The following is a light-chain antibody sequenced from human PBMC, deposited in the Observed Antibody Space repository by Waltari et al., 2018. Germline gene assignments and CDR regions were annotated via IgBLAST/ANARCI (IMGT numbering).Light chain of an antibody. CDR1: QTIGTY. CDR2: AAS. J-gene: IGKJ1*01. CDR3: QQSYNTPRT. Sequence: DIQMTQSPSSLSASVGDRVTITCRASQTIGTYLSWYQQKPGKAPRLLNYAASSLESGVPSRFSGSGSGTEFTLTISSLQPEDFATYYCQQSYNTPRTFGQGTKVEIK. V-gene: IGKV1-39*01.